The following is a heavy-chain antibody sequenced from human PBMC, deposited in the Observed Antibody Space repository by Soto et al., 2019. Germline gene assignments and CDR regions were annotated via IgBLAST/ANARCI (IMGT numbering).Heavy chain of an antibody. CDR1: GGSISSSSYY. CDR2: IYYSGST. Sequence: PSETLSLTCTVSGGSISSSSYYWGWIRQPPGKGLEWIGSIYYSGSTYYNPSLKSRVTISVDTSKNQFSLKLSSVTAADTAVYYCARHSSYDYGVLGAQYYYYYYMDVWGKGTTVTVSS. D-gene: IGHD4-17*01. J-gene: IGHJ6*03. V-gene: IGHV4-39*01. CDR3: ARHSSYDYGVLGAQYYYYYYMDV.